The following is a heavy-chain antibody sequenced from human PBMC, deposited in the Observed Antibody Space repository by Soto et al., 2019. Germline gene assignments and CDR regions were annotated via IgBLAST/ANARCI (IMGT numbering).Heavy chain of an antibody. Sequence: GGSLRLSCAASGFTFSDHYMDWVRQAPGKGLEWVSAISGSGGSTYYADSVKGRFTISRDNSKNTLYLQMNSLRAEDTAVYYCAKGGSTTVTIDWYFDLWGRGTLVTVSS. CDR2: ISGSGGST. CDR1: GFTFSDHY. CDR3: AKGGSTTVTIDWYFDL. J-gene: IGHJ2*01. V-gene: IGHV3-23*01. D-gene: IGHD4-17*01.